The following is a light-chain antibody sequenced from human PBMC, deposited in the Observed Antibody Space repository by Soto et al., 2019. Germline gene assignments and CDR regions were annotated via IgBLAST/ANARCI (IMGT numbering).Light chain of an antibody. CDR2: AAS. J-gene: IGKJ1*01. CDR1: QGISNH. V-gene: IGKV1-16*02. CDR3: QQYKSYPMT. Sequence: DIQMTQSPSSLSASVGDRVTITSRASQGISNHLAWFQQKPGKAPKSLIYAASSLRCGVPSKFSGSGSGTDFTVTISSLQHEDLGTYYCQQYKSYPMTFGQGTKVEIK.